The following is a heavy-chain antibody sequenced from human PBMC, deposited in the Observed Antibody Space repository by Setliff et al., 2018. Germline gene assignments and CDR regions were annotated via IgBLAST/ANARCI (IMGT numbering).Heavy chain of an antibody. CDR2: TNWNGDDI. V-gene: IGHV3-20*04. J-gene: IGHJ4*02. Sequence: RASETLSLTCAVSGVSVNSLTWWSWVRQTPGKGLEWVSGTNWNGDDISYADSVRGRFTISRDNARNSLHLQMNDVRREDAAFYYCTRGGERYHTANWGQGLLVTVSS. CDR1: GVSVNSLTW. D-gene: IGHD2-2*01. CDR3: TRGGERYHTAN.